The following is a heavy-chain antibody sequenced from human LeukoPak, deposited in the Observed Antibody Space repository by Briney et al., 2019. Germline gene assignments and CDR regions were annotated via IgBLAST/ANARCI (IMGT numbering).Heavy chain of an antibody. V-gene: IGHV3-21*04. CDR3: ARVTYSSSWYVGYYYYYYMDV. J-gene: IGHJ6*03. Sequence: GGSLRLSCAASGFTFSSYSMNWVRQAPGKGLERVSSISSSSSYIYYADSVKGRFTISRDNAKNSLYLQMNSLRAEDTAVYYCARVTYSSSWYVGYYYYYYMDVWGKGTTVTVSS. D-gene: IGHD6-13*01. CDR1: GFTFSSYS. CDR2: ISSSSSYI.